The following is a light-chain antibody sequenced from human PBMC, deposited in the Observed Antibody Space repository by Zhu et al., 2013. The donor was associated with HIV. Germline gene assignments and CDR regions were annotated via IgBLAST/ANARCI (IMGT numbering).Light chain of an antibody. CDR3: QQSYSTPRIFT. J-gene: IGKJ3*01. V-gene: IGKV1-39*01. Sequence: DIQMTQSPSSLSASVGDRVTITCRASQSIRNFLNWYQQKPGKAPKLLIYAASNLQSGVPSRFSGSGSGTDFTFTITSLQPDDFATYYCQQSYSTPRIFTFGPGTKVD. CDR1: QSIRNF. CDR2: AAS.